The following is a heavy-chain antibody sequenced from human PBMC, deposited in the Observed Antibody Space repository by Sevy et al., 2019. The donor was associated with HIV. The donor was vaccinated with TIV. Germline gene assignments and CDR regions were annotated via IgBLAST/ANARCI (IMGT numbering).Heavy chain of an antibody. Sequence: ASVKVSCKASGYTFTGYYMHWVRQAPGQGLEWMGRINPNSGGTNYAQKFQGRVTMTRDTSISTAYMELGRLRSDDTAVYYCASDVFLYCSSTSCLTYYYYYGMDVWGQGTTVTVSS. V-gene: IGHV1-2*06. J-gene: IGHJ6*02. CDR3: ASDVFLYCSSTSCLTYYYYYGMDV. CDR1: GYTFTGYY. CDR2: INPNSGGT. D-gene: IGHD2-2*01.